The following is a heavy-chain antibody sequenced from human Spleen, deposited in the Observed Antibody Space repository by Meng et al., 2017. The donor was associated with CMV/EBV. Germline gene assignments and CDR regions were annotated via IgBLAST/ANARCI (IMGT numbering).Heavy chain of an antibody. J-gene: IGHJ4*02. V-gene: IGHV1-2*02. CDR1: GYTFTGFY. CDR3: ARDVVPLSSSSGDYYFDS. CDR2: INPKSGET. Sequence: ASVNVSCKTSGYTFTGFYVHWVRQAPGRGLQWMGWINPKSGETNYAQKFEGRVTMTRDTSSNTAYMELNRLRSVDTAVYYCARDVVPLSSSSGDYYFDSWGQGTLVTVSS. D-gene: IGHD6-25*01.